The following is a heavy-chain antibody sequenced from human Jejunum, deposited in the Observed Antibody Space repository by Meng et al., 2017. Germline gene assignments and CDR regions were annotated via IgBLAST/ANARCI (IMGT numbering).Heavy chain of an antibody. Sequence: GSLRLSCTVSGYSITSGYYWGWVRQPPGKGLEWIGSIYNTGSTSYKSSLKSRVTISVDTSKNQFSLRLSSVTDGDTAFYYCARGPNYGSGSYYNFDRWGRGTLVTVSS. J-gene: IGHJ4*02. CDR2: IYNTGST. CDR3: ARGPNYGSGSYYNFDR. V-gene: IGHV4-38-2*02. D-gene: IGHD3-10*01. CDR1: GYSITSGYY.